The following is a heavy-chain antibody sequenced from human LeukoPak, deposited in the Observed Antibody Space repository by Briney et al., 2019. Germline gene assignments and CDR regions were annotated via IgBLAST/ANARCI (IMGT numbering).Heavy chain of an antibody. CDR2: IRYDGSNK. Sequence: GGSLRLSCAASGLTFSSYGMHWVRQAPGKGLEWVAFIRYDGSNKYYADSVKGRFTISRDNSKNTLYLQMNSLRAEDTAVYYCATDPNLGYCSSTSCTNNDYWGQGTLVTVSS. CDR1: GLTFSSYG. J-gene: IGHJ4*02. D-gene: IGHD2-2*01. V-gene: IGHV3-30*02. CDR3: ATDPNLGYCSSTSCTNNDY.